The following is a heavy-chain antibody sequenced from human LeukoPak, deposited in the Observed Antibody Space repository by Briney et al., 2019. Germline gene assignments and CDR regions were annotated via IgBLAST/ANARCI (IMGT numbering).Heavy chain of an antibody. CDR2: INHSGST. Sequence: PSETLSLTCAVYGGSFSGYYWSWIRQPPGKGLEWIGEINHSGSTNYNPSLKSRVTISVDTSKKQFSLKLSSVTAADTAVYYCARSSPPQQQSSPHYYSYMDVWGKGTTVTVSS. D-gene: IGHD2-2*01. V-gene: IGHV4-34*01. J-gene: IGHJ6*03. CDR1: GGSFSGYY. CDR3: ARSSPPQQQSSPHYYSYMDV.